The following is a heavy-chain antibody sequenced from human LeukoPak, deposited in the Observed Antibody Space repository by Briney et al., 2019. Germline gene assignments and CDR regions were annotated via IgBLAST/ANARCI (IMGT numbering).Heavy chain of an antibody. CDR2: IYHSGST. Sequence: PSQTLSLTCTVSGGSISSGGYYWSWIRQPPGKGLEWIGYIYHSGSTYYNPSLKSRVTISVDRSKNQFSLKLSSVTAADTAVYYCARDPPTKAITYWGQGTLVTVSS. D-gene: IGHD5-12*01. J-gene: IGHJ4*02. CDR1: GGSISSGGYY. CDR3: ARDPPTKAITY. V-gene: IGHV4-30-2*01.